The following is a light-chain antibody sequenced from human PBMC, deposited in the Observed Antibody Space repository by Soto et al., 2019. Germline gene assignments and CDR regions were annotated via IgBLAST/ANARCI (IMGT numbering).Light chain of an antibody. V-gene: IGKV1-5*01. CDR3: QQYNSYPWT. CDR2: DVS. Sequence: DIEMTQSPSTLSASVGDRVTVTCRASQSIGNLLAWYQQKPGKAPNLLIYDVSSLESGVPSRFSGSGSGTEFTLAISSLQPDDFATYYCQQYNSYPWTFGQGTKVDIK. J-gene: IGKJ1*01. CDR1: QSIGNL.